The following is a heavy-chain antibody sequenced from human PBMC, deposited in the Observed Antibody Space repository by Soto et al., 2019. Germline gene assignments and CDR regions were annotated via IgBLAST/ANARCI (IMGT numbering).Heavy chain of an antibody. CDR2: IYCSGST. CDR1: GGSISSYY. D-gene: IGHD3-3*01. CDR3: ARAGVAYGFWSGSPPYFDY. Sequence: TLSLTCTVSGGSISSYYWSWIRQPPGKGLEWIGYIYCSGSTNYNPSLKSRVTISVDTSKNQFSLKLSSVTAADTAVYYCARAGVAYGFWSGSPPYFDYWGQGTLVTVSS. J-gene: IGHJ4*02. V-gene: IGHV4-59*01.